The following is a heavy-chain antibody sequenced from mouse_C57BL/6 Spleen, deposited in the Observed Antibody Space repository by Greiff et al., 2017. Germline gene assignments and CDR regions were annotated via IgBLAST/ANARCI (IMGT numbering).Heavy chain of an antibody. Sequence: QVQLQQSGPELVKPGASVKISCKASGYAFSSSWMNWVKQRPGKGLEWIGRIYPGDGDTNYNGKFKGKATLTADKSSSTAYMQLSSLTSEDSAVYFCARKGTGGIAYWGQGTLVTVSA. CDR3: ARKGTGGIAY. D-gene: IGHD4-1*01. V-gene: IGHV1-82*01. CDR2: IYPGDGDT. CDR1: GYAFSSSW. J-gene: IGHJ3*01.